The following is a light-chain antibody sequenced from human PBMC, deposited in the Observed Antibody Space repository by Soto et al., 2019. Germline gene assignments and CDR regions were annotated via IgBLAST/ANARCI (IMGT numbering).Light chain of an antibody. CDR1: QSISNN. CDR2: GAS. CDR3: QQYNNWWT. V-gene: IGKV3-15*01. J-gene: IGKJ1*01. Sequence: DIEMTQSPSTLSASPGDRATLSCRASQSISNNFAWYQKKPGKAPRLLIYGASIRPTGIPARFSGGGSGTEFTITSSRLQSEYFAVYYCQQYNNWWTFGQGTRVEIK.